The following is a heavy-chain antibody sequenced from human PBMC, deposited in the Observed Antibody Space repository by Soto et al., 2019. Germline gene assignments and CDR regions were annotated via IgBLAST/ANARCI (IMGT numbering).Heavy chain of an antibody. Sequence: LRLSCVVSGFTFSSSAINWVRQAPGKGLEWVSTISGSGVAKFYADSVKGRFTISRDNSNNTVSLQMNSLRAEDAAVYYCAKDRSPGATTWNVYWGQGTLITVSS. V-gene: IGHV3-23*01. CDR3: AKDRSPGATTWNVY. J-gene: IGHJ1*01. CDR2: ISGSGVAK. D-gene: IGHD1-1*01. CDR1: GFTFSSSA.